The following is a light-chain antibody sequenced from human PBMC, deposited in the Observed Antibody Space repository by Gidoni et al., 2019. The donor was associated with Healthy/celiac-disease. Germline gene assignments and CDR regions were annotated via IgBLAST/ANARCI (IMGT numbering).Light chain of an antibody. CDR3: QQYYSYPWT. V-gene: IGKV1-8*01. CDR2: AAS. J-gene: IGKJ1*01. Sequence: AIRITQSPSSLSASTGDRVTITCRASQGISRYLAWYQQTPGKAPKLLIYAASTLQSGVPSRFSGSGSGTDFTLTISCLQSEDFATYYCQQYYSYPWTFGQGTKVEIK. CDR1: QGISRY.